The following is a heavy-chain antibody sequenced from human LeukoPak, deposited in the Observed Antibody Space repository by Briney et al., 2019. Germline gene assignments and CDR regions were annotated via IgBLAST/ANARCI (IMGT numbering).Heavy chain of an antibody. CDR2: IVVGSGNT. CDR1: GFTFTSSA. V-gene: IGHV1-58*02. D-gene: IGHD2-2*01. Sequence: GASVKVSCKASGFTFTSSAMQWVRQARGQRLEWIGWIVVGSGNTNYAQKLQGRVTMTTDTSTSTAYMELRSLRSDDTAVYYCARADTTSCYYYGMDVWGQGTTVTVSS. J-gene: IGHJ6*02. CDR3: ARADTTSCYYYGMDV.